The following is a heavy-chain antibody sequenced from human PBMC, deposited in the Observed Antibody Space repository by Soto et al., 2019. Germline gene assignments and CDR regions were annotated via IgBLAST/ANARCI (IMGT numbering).Heavy chain of an antibody. V-gene: IGHV4-30-4*01. CDR2: IHHSGSA. J-gene: IGHJ4*02. D-gene: IGHD2-8*02. CDR1: GGSISNGEFY. Sequence: PSETLSLTCSVSGGSISNGEFYWSWIRQPPGKGLEWIGYIHHSGSAYYKSSLKSRVTISVDTSKNQFSLKLTSVTAADTAVYYCARDKITGLFDYWGQGTLVTVSS. CDR3: ARDKITGLFDY.